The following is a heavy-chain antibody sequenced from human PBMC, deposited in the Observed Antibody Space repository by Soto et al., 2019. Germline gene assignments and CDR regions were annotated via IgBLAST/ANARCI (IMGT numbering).Heavy chain of an antibody. Sequence: GGSLRLSCAASGFTFSGSAMHWVRQASGKGLEWVGRIRSKANSYATAYAASVKGRFTISRDDSKNTAYLQMNSLKTEDTAVYYCNFWGYYDSSGYRSDYWGQGTLVTVSS. J-gene: IGHJ4*02. CDR2: IRSKANSYAT. V-gene: IGHV3-73*01. D-gene: IGHD3-22*01. CDR3: NFWGYYDSSGYRSDY. CDR1: GFTFSGSA.